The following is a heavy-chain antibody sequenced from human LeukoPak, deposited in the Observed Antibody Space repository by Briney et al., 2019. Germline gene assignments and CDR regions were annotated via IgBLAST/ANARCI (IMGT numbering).Heavy chain of an antibody. CDR3: ARGGTAIGWFDP. CDR2: IYDSGST. V-gene: IGHV4-39*07. D-gene: IGHD2-21*02. CDR1: GGSIRSSYYY. J-gene: IGHJ5*02. Sequence: ASETLSLTCTVSGGSIRSSYYYWGWIRQPPGKGLEWIGSIYDSGSTNYNPSLKSRVTISVDKSKNQFSLKLSSVTAADTAVYYCARGGTAIGWFDPWGQGTLVTVSS.